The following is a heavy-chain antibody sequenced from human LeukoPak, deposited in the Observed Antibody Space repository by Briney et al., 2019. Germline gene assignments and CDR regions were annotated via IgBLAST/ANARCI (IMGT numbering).Heavy chain of an antibody. CDR1: GGSFSGYY. Sequence: SETLSLTCAVYGGSFSGYYWSWIRQPPGKGLEWIGEINHSGSTNYNPSLKGRVTISVDTSKNQFSLKLSSVTAADTAVYYCARGLEQQLVLPTSWFDPWGQGTLVTVSS. V-gene: IGHV4-34*01. D-gene: IGHD6-13*01. J-gene: IGHJ5*02. CDR3: ARGLEQQLVLPTSWFDP. CDR2: INHSGST.